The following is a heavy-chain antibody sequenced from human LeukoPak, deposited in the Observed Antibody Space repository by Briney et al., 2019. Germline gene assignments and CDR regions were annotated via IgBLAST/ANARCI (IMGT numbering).Heavy chain of an antibody. D-gene: IGHD3-22*01. Sequence: PGGSLRLSCAASGFTFDDYGMSWVRQVPGKGLEWVSGINWNGGSTGNADSVKGRFTISRDNAKNSLYLQMNSLRGEDTALYYCARFKSGYYLFDYWGQGTLVTVSS. V-gene: IGHV3-20*04. CDR1: GFTFDDYG. J-gene: IGHJ4*02. CDR2: INWNGGST. CDR3: ARFKSGYYLFDY.